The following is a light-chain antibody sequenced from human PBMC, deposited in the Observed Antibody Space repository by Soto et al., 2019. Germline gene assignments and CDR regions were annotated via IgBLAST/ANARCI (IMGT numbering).Light chain of an antibody. Sequence: QSVLTQPASVSESPGQSVTISCAGTSSDVGGYNHVSWYQQHADKAPKLLIHDDSNRPSGVSQRFSGSKSGTTASLTISVHEAEDADDYCWSSYTSMSAYVFGTGTKLTVL. J-gene: IGLJ1*01. CDR1: SSDVGGYNH. CDR2: DDS. CDR3: SSYTSMSAYV. V-gene: IGLV2-14*01.